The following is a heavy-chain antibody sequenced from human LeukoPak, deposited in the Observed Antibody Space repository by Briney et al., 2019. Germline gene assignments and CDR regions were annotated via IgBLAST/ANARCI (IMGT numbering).Heavy chain of an antibody. J-gene: IGHJ4*02. CDR3: ARDFRTQLDGYSPPYHFDY. CDR1: GFIVSTHS. CDR2: ISSGSSHI. Sequence: GGSLRLSCAASGFIVSTHSMIWVRQAPGKGLGWVSSISSGSSHIYYADSIKGQFTISRDNAKNSLFLQMNSLRAEDTAVYYCARDFRTQLDGYSPPYHFDYWGQGDLVTVSS. V-gene: IGHV3-21*01. D-gene: IGHD5-24*01.